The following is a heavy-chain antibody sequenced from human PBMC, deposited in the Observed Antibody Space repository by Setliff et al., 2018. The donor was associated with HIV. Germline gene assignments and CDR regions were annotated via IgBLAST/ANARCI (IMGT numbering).Heavy chain of an antibody. J-gene: IGHJ4*02. Sequence: ASVKVSCKASGYTFTNFYMHWVRQAPGQGLEWMGIINPGGGNTRYAQRFQGRVTMTTDTSTSTAYMDLRSLRADDTALYYCARVPRTGPLDYWGQGTLVTVSS. CDR3: ARVPRTGPLDY. CDR1: GYTFTNFY. V-gene: IGHV1-46*01. CDR2: INPGGGNT.